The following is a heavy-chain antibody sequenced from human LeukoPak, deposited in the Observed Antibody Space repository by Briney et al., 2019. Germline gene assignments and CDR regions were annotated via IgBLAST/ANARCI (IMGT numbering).Heavy chain of an antibody. CDR2: IYYSGST. Sequence: SETLSLTCTVSGGSISSSSYYWGWIRQPPGKGLEWVGSIYYSGSTYYNPSLKSRVTISVDTSKNQFSLKLSSVTAADTAVYYCARHRGYSYGNYKINYYYYYMDVWGKGTTVTISS. V-gene: IGHV4-39*01. J-gene: IGHJ6*03. D-gene: IGHD5-18*01. CDR3: ARHRGYSYGNYKINYYYYYMDV. CDR1: GGSISSSSYY.